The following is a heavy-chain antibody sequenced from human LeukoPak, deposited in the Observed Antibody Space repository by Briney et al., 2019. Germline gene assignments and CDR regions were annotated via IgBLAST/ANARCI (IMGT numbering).Heavy chain of an antibody. CDR1: GISVRGSY. J-gene: IGHJ4*02. V-gene: IGHV3-53*01. D-gene: IGHD6-13*01. CDR2: IYSGDRT. Sequence: GGSLRLSCEVSGISVRGSYMSWVRQAPGRGLEWVSVIYSGDRTYYAESVKGRFTISRDTSKNTLYLQMNNLRADDTARYYCTRDLTGTTWSENDYWGQGTLVTISS. CDR3: TRDLTGTTWSENDY.